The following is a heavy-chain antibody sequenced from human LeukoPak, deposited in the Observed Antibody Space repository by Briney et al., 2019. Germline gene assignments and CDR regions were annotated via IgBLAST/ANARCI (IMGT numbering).Heavy chain of an antibody. J-gene: IGHJ3*02. CDR2: ISGDGGST. V-gene: IGHV3-43*02. CDR3: AKDGGGWYSDAFDI. CDR1: GFTFDDYA. Sequence: GGSLRLSCAASGFTFDDYAMHWVRQAPGKGLEWVSLISGDGGSTYYADSVKCRFTISRDNSKNYLYLQMNSLRTEDTALYYCAKDGGGWYSDAFDIWGQGTMVTVSS. D-gene: IGHD6-19*01.